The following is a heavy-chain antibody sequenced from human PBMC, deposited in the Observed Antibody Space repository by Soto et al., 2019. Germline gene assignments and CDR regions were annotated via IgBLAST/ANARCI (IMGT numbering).Heavy chain of an antibody. CDR3: ATVTQYYYYIDV. V-gene: IGHV3-72*01. D-gene: IGHD1-20*01. CDR2: TRNKANRYTT. Sequence: EVQLVESGGGLVQPGGSLRLSCAASGFIFSDQYMDGVRQAPGKGLEWVGRTRNKANRYTTEYAASVKGRFTISRDDSKNSLHLQMNSLKTEDTAVYYCATVTQYYYYIDVWGKGTTVTVSS. J-gene: IGHJ6*03. CDR1: GFIFSDQY.